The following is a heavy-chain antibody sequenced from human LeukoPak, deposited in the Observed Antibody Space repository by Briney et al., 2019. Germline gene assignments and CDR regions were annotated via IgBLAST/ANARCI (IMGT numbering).Heavy chain of an antibody. V-gene: IGHV4-39*07. CDR1: GGSISSSSYY. CDR3: ASRLLYGSGSYHRDY. D-gene: IGHD3-10*01. CDR2: INHSGST. J-gene: IGHJ4*02. Sequence: PSETLSLTCTVSGGSISSSSYYWGWIRQPPGKGLEWIGEINHSGSTNYNPSLKSRVTISVDTSKNQFSLKLSSVTAADTAVYYCASRLLYGSGSYHRDYWGQGTLVTVSS.